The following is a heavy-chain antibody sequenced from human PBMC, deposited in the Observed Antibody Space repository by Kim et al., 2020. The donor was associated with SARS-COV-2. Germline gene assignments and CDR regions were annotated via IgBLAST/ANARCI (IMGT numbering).Heavy chain of an antibody. CDR2: ISYDGSNK. J-gene: IGHJ3*02. D-gene: IGHD3-9*01. V-gene: IGHV3-30*18. CDR3: AKAYYDILTGHDWGAFDI. CDR1: GFTFSSYG. Sequence: GGSLRLSCAASGFTFSSYGMHWVRQAPGKGLEWVAVISYDGSNKYYADSVKGRFTISRDNSKNTLYLQMNSLRAEDTAVYYCAKAYYDILTGHDWGAFDIWGQGTMVTVSS.